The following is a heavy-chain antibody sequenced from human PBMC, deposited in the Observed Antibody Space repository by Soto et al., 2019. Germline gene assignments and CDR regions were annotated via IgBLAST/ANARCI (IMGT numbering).Heavy chain of an antibody. V-gene: IGHV3-33*03. CDR1: GFTFSDFG. J-gene: IGHJ3*02. D-gene: IGHD2-8*01. CDR2: IWYHGGNE. CDR3: ERRGCVKGVCYNSYDM. Sequence: QVQLVESGGGVVQPGRSLRLSCAVSGFTFSDFGMHWVRQAPGKGLEWVALIWYHGGNEEYADSVKGRFSISRDNSKNTLYLQMDSLRAEDTAVYYCERRGCVKGVCYNSYDMWGQGTMVTVSS.